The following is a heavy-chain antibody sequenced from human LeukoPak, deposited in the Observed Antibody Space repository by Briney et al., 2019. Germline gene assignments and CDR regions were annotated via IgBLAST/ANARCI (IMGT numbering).Heavy chain of an antibody. Sequence: SQTLSLTCAISGDSVSSNSAAWNWIRQAPSRGLEWLGKAYYRSKWYKGYAISVKSRISINPDTSKNQFTLQLNSVTPEDAAVYYCARGDIAFDYWGQGTLVTVSS. CDR3: ARGDIAFDY. D-gene: IGHD3-9*01. CDR2: AYYRSKWYK. CDR1: GDSVSSNSAA. J-gene: IGHJ4*02. V-gene: IGHV6-1*01.